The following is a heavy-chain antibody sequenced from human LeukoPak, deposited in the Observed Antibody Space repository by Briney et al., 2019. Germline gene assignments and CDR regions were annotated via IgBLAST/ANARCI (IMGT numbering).Heavy chain of an antibody. CDR2: IYYSGST. CDR1: GGSISSSSYY. V-gene: IGHV4-39*07. J-gene: IGHJ4*02. D-gene: IGHD5-12*01. CDR3: ARGGYDVAPDY. Sequence: PSETLSLTCTVSGGSISSSSYYWGWIRQPPGKGLEWIGSIYYSGSTNYNPSLKSRVTISVDTSKNQFSLKLSSVTAADTAVYYCARGGYDVAPDYWGQGTLVTVSS.